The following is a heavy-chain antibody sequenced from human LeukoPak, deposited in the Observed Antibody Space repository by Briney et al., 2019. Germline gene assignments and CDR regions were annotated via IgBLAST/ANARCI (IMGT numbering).Heavy chain of an antibody. J-gene: IGHJ3*01. CDR2: ITRSSSSI. D-gene: IGHD3-22*01. CDR3: VSELYFSDSSGL. V-gene: IGHV3-21*03. CDR1: GFTFSSYW. Sequence: PGGSLRLSCAASGFTFSSYWMSWVRQAPGKGLEWVSAITRSSSSIYYADSVKGRFTISRDNAKKSVYLQMNSLRAEDTAVYYCVSELYFSDSSGLWGPGTMVTVSS.